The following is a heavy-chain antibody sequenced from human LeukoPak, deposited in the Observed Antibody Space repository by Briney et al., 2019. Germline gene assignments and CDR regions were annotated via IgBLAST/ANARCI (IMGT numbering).Heavy chain of an antibody. Sequence: ASVKVSCKASGYTFTSYYMHWVRQAPGQGLEWMGIINPSGGSTSYAQKFQGRVTMTRDTSTSTVYMELSSLRSEDTAVYYCARGKGLMVRGVIITVGYSWFDPWGQGTLVTVSS. V-gene: IGHV1-46*01. CDR3: ARGKGLMVRGVIITVGYSWFDP. CDR1: GYTFTSYY. CDR2: INPSGGST. D-gene: IGHD3-10*01. J-gene: IGHJ5*02.